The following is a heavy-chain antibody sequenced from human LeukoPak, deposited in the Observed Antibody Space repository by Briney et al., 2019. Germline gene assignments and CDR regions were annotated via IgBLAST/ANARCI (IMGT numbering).Heavy chain of an antibody. D-gene: IGHD3-9*01. CDR1: GGSFSGYY. CDR2: INHSGST. Sequence: KPSETLSLTCAGDGGSFSGYYCSLILHPPGKGLKRIGEINHSGSTNYNPSLKSRVTISVDTSKNQFSLKLSSVTAADSFLHDCAAIRYFDWSWGQGTLVTVSS. CDR3: AAIRYFDWS. V-gene: IGHV4-34*01. J-gene: IGHJ5*02.